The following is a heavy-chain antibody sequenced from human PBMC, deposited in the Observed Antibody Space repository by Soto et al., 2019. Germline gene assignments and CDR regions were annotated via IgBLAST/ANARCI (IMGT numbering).Heavy chain of an antibody. J-gene: IGHJ3*02. Sequence: QVHLVESGGGVVQPGRSLRLSCAASGFTFSRYGMNWVRQAPVKGLEWVAGIGHDGSTKYYADSVKGRLPISRDNSKNTMRGQMNLLRGEDTAVYYCARVRVSYSGYGDAFDIWGQGPMVTVSS. CDR2: IGHDGSTK. CDR1: GFTFSRYG. D-gene: IGHD5-12*01. CDR3: ARVRVSYSGYGDAFDI. V-gene: IGHV3-33*01.